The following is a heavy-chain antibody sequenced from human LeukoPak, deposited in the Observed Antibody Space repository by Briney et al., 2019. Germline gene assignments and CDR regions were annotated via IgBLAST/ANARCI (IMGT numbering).Heavy chain of an antibody. Sequence: ASVKVSCKASGYTFTSYDINWVRQAPGQGLEWMGWMNPNSGNTGYARKFQGRVTMTRNTSISTAYMELSSLRSEDTAVYYCARPRRGYAILDYWGQGTLVTVSS. CDR2: MNPNSGNT. V-gene: IGHV1-8*01. D-gene: IGHD2-8*01. J-gene: IGHJ4*02. CDR3: ARPRRGYAILDY. CDR1: GYTFTSYD.